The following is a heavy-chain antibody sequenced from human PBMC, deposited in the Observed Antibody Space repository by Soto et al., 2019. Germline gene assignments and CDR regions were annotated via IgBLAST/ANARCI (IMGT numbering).Heavy chain of an antibody. J-gene: IGHJ6*02. V-gene: IGHV3-23*01. CDR2: ISGSGGST. D-gene: IGHD3-22*01. CDR1: GFTFSSYA. CDR3: AKGIYYDSSGYYPRLRYYGMDV. Sequence: GGSLRLSCAASGFTFSSYAMSWVRQAPGKGLEWVSAISGSGGSTYYADSVKGRFTISRDNSKNTLYLQMNSLRAEDTAVYYCAKGIYYDSSGYYPRLRYYGMDVWGQGTTVTVSS.